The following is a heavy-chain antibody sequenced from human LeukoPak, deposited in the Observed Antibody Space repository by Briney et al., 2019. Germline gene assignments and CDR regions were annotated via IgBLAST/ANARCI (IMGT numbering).Heavy chain of an antibody. V-gene: IGHV3-74*01. J-gene: IGHJ4*02. D-gene: IGHD3-22*01. Sequence: TGGSLRLSCAASGFTFSSHWMHWVRQASGKGPVWVSRIKSDGSSTSYADSVKGRFTISRDNAKNTLYLQMNSLRAEDTAVYYCARGPVRSGYYVGDYWGQGTLVTVSS. CDR1: GFTFSSHW. CDR3: ARGPVRSGYYVGDY. CDR2: IKSDGSST.